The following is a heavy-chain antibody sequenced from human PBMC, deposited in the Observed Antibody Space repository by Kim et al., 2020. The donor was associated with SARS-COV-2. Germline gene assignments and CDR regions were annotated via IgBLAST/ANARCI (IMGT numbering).Heavy chain of an antibody. Sequence: GGSLRLSCAASGFTFSSYGMHWVRQAPGKGLEWVAVIWYDGSNKYYADSMKGRFTISRDNSKNTLYLQMNSLRAEDTAVYYCARDEAAGTGFDYWGQGTLVTVSS. CDR1: GFTFSSYG. J-gene: IGHJ4*02. D-gene: IGHD6-13*01. CDR2: IWYDGSNK. CDR3: ARDEAAGTGFDY. V-gene: IGHV3-33*01.